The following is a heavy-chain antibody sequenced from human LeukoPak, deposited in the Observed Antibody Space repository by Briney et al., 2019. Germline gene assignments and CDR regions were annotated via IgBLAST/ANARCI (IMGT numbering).Heavy chain of an antibody. J-gene: IGHJ4*02. CDR2: IYYSGST. Sequence: PSETLSLTCTLSGGSISIENNYGGWIRQPPGKGLEWIGWIYYSGSTYYNPYLKSRVTISIDTSKNQFSLKLSSVTAADTAVYYCARANYDSSGYDQTFDYWGQGTLVTVSS. CDR1: GGSISIENNY. CDR3: ARANYDSSGYDQTFDY. D-gene: IGHD3-22*01. V-gene: IGHV4-39*07.